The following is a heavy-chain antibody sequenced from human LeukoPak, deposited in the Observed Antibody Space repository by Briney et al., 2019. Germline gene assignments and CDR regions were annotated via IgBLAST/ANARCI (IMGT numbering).Heavy chain of an antibody. CDR2: ILPIFGTA. J-gene: IGHJ3*02. Sequence: ASVKVSCKASGGTFSSYAISWVRQAPGQGLEWMGGILPIFGTANYAQKFQGRVTITADESTSTAYMELSSLRSEHTAVYYCARESGSSYAFDIWGQGTMVTVSS. V-gene: IGHV1-69*13. D-gene: IGHD6-13*01. CDR1: GGTFSSYA. CDR3: ARESGSSYAFDI.